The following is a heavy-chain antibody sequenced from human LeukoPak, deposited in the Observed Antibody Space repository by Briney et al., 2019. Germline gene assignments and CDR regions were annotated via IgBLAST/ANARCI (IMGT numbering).Heavy chain of an antibody. J-gene: IGHJ1*01. CDR1: GGTFSSYA. V-gene: IGHV1-69*04. CDR2: IIPILGIA. D-gene: IGHD6-19*01. CDR3: ASIIWGVAGIGVVYFQH. Sequence: SVKVSCKASGGTFSSYAISWVRQAPGQGLEWMGRIIPILGIANYAQKFQGRVTITADKSTSTAYMELSSLRSEDTAVYYCASIIWGVAGIGVVYFQHWGQGTLVTVSS.